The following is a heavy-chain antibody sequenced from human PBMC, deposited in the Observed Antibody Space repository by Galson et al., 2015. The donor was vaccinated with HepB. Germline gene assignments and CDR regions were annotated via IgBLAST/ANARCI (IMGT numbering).Heavy chain of an antibody. CDR3: VRDPPTAPELYDF. Sequence: SLRLSCAASGFTFSDFWMHWVRQAPGEGLLWVSRINYDGGSTDYADSVKGRFTISRDNAKSTLYLQMNSLSAEDAAIYYCVRDPPTAPELYDFWGQGTLVTVSS. J-gene: IGHJ4*02. D-gene: IGHD1-7*01. V-gene: IGHV3-74*01. CDR2: INYDGGST. CDR1: GFTFSDFW.